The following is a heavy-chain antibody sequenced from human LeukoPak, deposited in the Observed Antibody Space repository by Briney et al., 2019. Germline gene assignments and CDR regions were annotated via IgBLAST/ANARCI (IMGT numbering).Heavy chain of an antibody. CDR2: IWNDGNNK. V-gene: IGHV3-33*08. CDR1: GFTFGSYG. J-gene: IGHJ5*02. Sequence: GGSLRLSCTASGFTFGSYGIHWVRQTPGKGLEWVALIWNDGNNKCYADSVKGRFTISRDNSKNTLYLQMNSLRAEDTAVYYCARDQNRWFDPWGQGTLVTVSS. CDR3: ARDQNRWFDP.